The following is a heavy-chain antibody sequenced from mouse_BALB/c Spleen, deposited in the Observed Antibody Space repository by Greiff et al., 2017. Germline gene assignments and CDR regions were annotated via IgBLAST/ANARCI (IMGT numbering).Heavy chain of an antibody. CDR3: ARWGGNYGFDY. CDR2: ISYSGST. J-gene: IGHJ2*01. CDR1: GYSITSDYA. D-gene: IGHD2-1*01. Sequence: EVKLMESGPGLVKPSQSLSLTCTVTGYSITSDYAWNWIRQFPGNKLEWMGYISYSGSTSYNPSLKSRISITRDTSKNQFFLQLNSVTTEDTATYYCARWGGNYGFDYWGQGTTLTVSS. V-gene: IGHV3-2*02.